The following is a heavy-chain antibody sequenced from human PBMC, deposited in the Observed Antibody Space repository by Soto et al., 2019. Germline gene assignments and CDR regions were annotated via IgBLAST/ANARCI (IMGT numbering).Heavy chain of an antibody. CDR3: ARGGGGLVHGGFDP. Sequence: ESGGGLVKPGGSLRLSCAASGFTFSSYSMNWVRQAPGKGLEWVSSISSSSSYIYYADSVKGRFTISRDNAKNSLYQQMNGVGAEDTAGHYCARGGGGLVHGGFDPWGQGTLVTVSS. D-gene: IGHD3-9*01. CDR1: GFTFSSYS. CDR2: ISSSSSYI. V-gene: IGHV3-21*01. J-gene: IGHJ5*02.